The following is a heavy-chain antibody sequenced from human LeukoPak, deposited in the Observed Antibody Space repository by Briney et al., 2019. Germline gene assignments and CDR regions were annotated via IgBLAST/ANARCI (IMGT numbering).Heavy chain of an antibody. D-gene: IGHD3-10*02. J-gene: IGHJ4*02. CDR3: ARDVQAIRPEGYFDY. CDR1: GFTFSSYA. CDR2: ISYDGINK. V-gene: IGHV3-30-3*01. Sequence: PGGSLRLSCAASGFTFSSYAMHWVRQAPGKGLEWVAVISYDGINKYYADSVKGRLNISRDNSKNTLYLQMNSLRAEDTAVYYCARDVQAIRPEGYFDYWGQGTLVTVSS.